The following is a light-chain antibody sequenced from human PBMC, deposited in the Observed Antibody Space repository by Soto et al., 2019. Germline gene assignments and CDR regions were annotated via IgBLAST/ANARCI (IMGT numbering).Light chain of an antibody. Sequence: DIRMTQSPSALAASVGDTVTSTCRASQSISSHLNWYQQKPGKAPNLLMYTASNLQSGVPSRFSGSGSGTDFTLTISSLQPEDFATYYCQQYNSYPYTFGQGTQLEIK. CDR3: QQYNSYPYT. CDR1: QSISSH. CDR2: TAS. V-gene: IGKV1-39*01. J-gene: IGKJ2*01.